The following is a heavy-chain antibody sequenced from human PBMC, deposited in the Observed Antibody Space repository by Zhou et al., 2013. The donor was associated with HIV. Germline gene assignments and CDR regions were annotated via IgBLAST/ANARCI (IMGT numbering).Heavy chain of an antibody. CDR3: ARGEVVVDSPYYFDK. J-gene: IGHJ4*02. V-gene: IGHV1-69*05. D-gene: IGHD3-22*01. CDR2: IIPMFGTT. Sequence: QVQLVQSGAEVKKPGSSVKVSCKASGGTFSSYAISWVRQAPGQGLEWMGGIIPMFGTTYYAHKWQGRVTMTTDESTTTAYMDLSSLRSEDTAVYYCARGEVVVDSPYYFDKWGQGTLVTVSS. CDR1: GGTFSSYA.